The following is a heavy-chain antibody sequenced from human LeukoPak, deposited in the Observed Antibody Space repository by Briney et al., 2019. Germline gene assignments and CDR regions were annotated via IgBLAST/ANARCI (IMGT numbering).Heavy chain of an antibody. J-gene: IGHJ4*02. Sequence: GRSLRLSCSASGFTFSIYAMHGVPRAPGKGLEGVEDISYDGSNKYYADSVKGRFHISRDNSKNTLYLQMNRLRAEDTAMYYCAREAGYSGYEYFDYWGQGTLVTVSS. CDR2: ISYDGSNK. CDR3: AREAGYSGYEYFDY. V-gene: IGHV3-30-3*01. CDR1: GFTFSIYA. D-gene: IGHD5-12*01.